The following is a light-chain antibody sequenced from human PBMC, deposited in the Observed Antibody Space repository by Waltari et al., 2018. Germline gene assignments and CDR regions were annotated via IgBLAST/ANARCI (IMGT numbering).Light chain of an antibody. CDR1: QSVNNK. V-gene: IGKV3-15*01. Sequence: EIVMTQSPATLSVSPGERVTLSCRASQSVNNKLAWYQQKPGQAPRLLIYDASTRATGIPTSFSGSGSGTEFTITISSLQSEDFAVYYCQQSYSTPWTFGQGTKVEIK. CDR2: DAS. CDR3: QQSYSTPWT. J-gene: IGKJ1*01.